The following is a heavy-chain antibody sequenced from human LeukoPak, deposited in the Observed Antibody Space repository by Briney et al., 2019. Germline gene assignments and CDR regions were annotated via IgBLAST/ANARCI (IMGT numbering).Heavy chain of an antibody. V-gene: IGHV1-69*13. D-gene: IGHD4-11*01. CDR3: ARVGKNDYSNGEGEAAIDAFDI. CDR2: IIPIFGTA. J-gene: IGHJ3*02. Sequence: GASVKVSCKASGGTFSSYAISWVRQAPGQGLEWMGGIIPIFGTANYAQKFQGRVTITADESTSTAYMELSSLRSEDTAVYYCARVGKNDYSNGEGEAAIDAFDIWGQGTMVTVSS. CDR1: GGTFSSYA.